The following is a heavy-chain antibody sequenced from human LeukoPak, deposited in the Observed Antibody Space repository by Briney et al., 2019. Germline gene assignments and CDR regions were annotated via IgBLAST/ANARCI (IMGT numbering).Heavy chain of an antibody. CDR3: ARGGIAAADDY. CDR1: GYTFTDYY. Sequence: GASVNVSCKASGYTFTDYYVHWVRQAPGQGLEWMGWINPNSGATFYAQTFQGRVTMTRDTSINTVFVELNRLRSDDTAVYYCARGGIAAADDYWGQGTLVTVSS. D-gene: IGHD6-13*01. V-gene: IGHV1-2*02. CDR2: INPNSGAT. J-gene: IGHJ4*02.